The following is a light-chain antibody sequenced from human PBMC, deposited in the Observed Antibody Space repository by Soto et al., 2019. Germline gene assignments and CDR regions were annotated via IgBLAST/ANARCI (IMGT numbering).Light chain of an antibody. J-gene: IGLJ1*01. V-gene: IGLV2-14*01. CDR1: SSDVGGDNY. CDR3: SSDAGNAKYV. CDR2: DVS. Sequence: QSVRRQPASVSGAPGQSITIWCTGTSSDVGGDNYVSWYQQHPGKAPKLMIYDVSNRPSGVSNRFSGSKSGNTASLTVSGLQADDEADYYCSSDAGNAKYVFGSGTKVPVL.